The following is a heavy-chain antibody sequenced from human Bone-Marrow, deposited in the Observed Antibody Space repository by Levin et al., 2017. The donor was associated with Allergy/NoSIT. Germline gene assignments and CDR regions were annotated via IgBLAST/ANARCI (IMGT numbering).Heavy chain of an antibody. V-gene: IGHV3-23*01. CDR1: TFNNYA. CDR3: ARDRDRSVAGVTFDY. Sequence: GGSLRLSCSDSTFNNYAVSWVRQAPGKGLEWVSSINDVATITFYADSVKGRLTISRDNSKNTLYLQMNSLRVEDTAIYYCARDRDRSVAGVTFDYWTQGTLVTVSS. D-gene: IGHD3-3*01. CDR2: INDVATIT. J-gene: IGHJ4*02.